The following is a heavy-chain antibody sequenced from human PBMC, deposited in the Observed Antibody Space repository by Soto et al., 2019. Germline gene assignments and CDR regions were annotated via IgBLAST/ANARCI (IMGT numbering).Heavy chain of an antibody. D-gene: IGHD2-2*01. Sequence: QVQLVQSGAEVKKPGSSVKVSCKASGGTFSSYAISWVRQAPGQGLEWMGGIIPIPGTANYAQKFQGRVTITADESTSTAYMELSSLRSEDTAVYYCARSQGSSTSLEIYYYYYYGMDVWGQGTTSPSP. CDR1: GGTFSSYA. CDR3: ARSQGSSTSLEIYYYYYYGMDV. CDR2: IIPIPGTA. V-gene: IGHV1-69*01. J-gene: IGHJ6*02.